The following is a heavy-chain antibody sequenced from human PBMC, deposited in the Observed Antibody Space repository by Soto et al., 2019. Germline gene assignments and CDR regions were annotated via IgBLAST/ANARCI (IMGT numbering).Heavy chain of an antibody. Sequence: SQTLSLTCAISWGSVSSNTATWNWVRQSPSRGLEWLGRTYYRSNWNFDYALSVKSRITINPDTSKNQFSLQLNSLTPDDTAVYYCAGELDIHHGLGYWGPGTSVTVSS. J-gene: IGHJ4*02. CDR3: AGELDIHHGLGY. D-gene: IGHD6-19*01. V-gene: IGHV6-1*01. CDR2: TYYRSNWNF. CDR1: WGSVSSNTAT.